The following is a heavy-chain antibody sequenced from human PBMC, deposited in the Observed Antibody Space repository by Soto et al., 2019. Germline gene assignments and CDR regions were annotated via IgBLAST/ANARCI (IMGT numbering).Heavy chain of an antibody. V-gene: IGHV4-61*01. Sequence: TSETLSLTCTVSGGSVSSGNYFWSWIRQPPGKGLEWIGCIYSSGSTNYSPSLKSRVTISVDTSKNQFSLKLNSVTAADTAVYYCARDPGYWGQGTLITVSS. CDR1: GGSVSSGNYF. CDR3: ARDPGY. J-gene: IGHJ4*02. CDR2: IYSSGST.